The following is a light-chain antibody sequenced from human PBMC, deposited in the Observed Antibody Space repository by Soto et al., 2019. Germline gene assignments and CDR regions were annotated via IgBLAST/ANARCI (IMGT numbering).Light chain of an antibody. CDR1: HGVLHSNGYNY. J-gene: IGKJ5*01. CDR2: LGS. Sequence: DIVMTQSPLSLPVTPGEPASISCRSIHGVLHSNGYNYLDWYLQKPGQSPQLLIYLGSNRASGVPDRFSGSGSGTDFALKISRVEAEDVGVYYCMQGTHWPITFGQGTRLEIK. CDR3: MQGTHWPIT. V-gene: IGKV2-28*01.